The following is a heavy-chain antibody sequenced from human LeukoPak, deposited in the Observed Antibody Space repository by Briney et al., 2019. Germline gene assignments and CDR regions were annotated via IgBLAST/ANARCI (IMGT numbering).Heavy chain of an antibody. CDR3: ARGAVYSSSPYFDY. Sequence: SETLSLTCAASGGSISSGGYSWSWIRQPPGKGLEWIGYIYHSGSTYYNPSLKSRVTISVDRSKNQFSLKLSSVTAADTAVYYCARGAVYSSSPYFDYWGQGTLVTVSS. CDR2: IYHSGST. J-gene: IGHJ4*02. D-gene: IGHD6-13*01. V-gene: IGHV4-30-2*01. CDR1: GGSISSGGYS.